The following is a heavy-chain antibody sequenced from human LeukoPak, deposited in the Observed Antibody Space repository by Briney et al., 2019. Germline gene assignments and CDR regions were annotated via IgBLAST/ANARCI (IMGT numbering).Heavy chain of an antibody. V-gene: IGHV3-30-3*01. CDR3: AREYIVVVTAGEDYYYGMDV. D-gene: IGHD2-21*02. Sequence: PGRSLRLSCAASGFTFSSYAMHWVRQAPGKGLEWVAVISYDGSNRYYADSVKGRFTISRDNSKNTLYLQMNSLRAEDTAVYYCAREYIVVVTAGEDYYYGMDVWGQGTTVTVSS. CDR1: GFTFSSYA. CDR2: ISYDGSNR. J-gene: IGHJ6*02.